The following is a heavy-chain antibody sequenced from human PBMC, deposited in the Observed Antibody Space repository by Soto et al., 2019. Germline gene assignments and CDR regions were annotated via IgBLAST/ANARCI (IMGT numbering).Heavy chain of an antibody. D-gene: IGHD3-10*01. CDR3: ARALYGSGVLDV. V-gene: IGHV4-59*12. J-gene: IGHJ6*02. CDR2: IYYSGST. CDR1: GGSITSYY. Sequence: SETLSLTCTVSGGSITSYYWSCIRQPPGKGLEWIGTIYYSGSTNYNPSLKSRVTISVDTSKNQFSLKLSSVTAADTAVYYCARALYGSGVLDVWGQGTTVTV.